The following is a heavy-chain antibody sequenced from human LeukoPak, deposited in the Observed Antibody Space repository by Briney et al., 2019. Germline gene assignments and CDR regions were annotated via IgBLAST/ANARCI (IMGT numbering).Heavy chain of an antibody. Sequence: ASVKVSCKASGYTFTGYYIHWVRQAPGQGLEWMGWINPNSGGTNYAQKFQGRVTMTRDTSISTAYMELSRLTSDDTAVYYCARSSGGSGRWGVNWFDPWGQGTLVTVSS. D-gene: IGHD3-10*01. CDR2: INPNSGGT. CDR3: ARSSGGSGRWGVNWFDP. CDR1: GYTFTGYY. J-gene: IGHJ5*02. V-gene: IGHV1-2*02.